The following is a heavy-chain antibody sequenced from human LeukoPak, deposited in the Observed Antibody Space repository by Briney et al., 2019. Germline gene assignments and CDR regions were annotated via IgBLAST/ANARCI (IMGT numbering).Heavy chain of an antibody. CDR3: AGLLNGGASHWFDP. V-gene: IGHV4-39*01. Sequence: SETLSLACTVSGASISNTGYYWGWIRQPPGKGLEWIGNIYHSGSTYYSPSLKSRVTLSVDTSKNQFSLKLSSVTAADTAVYYCAGLLNGGASHWFDPWGQGTLVTVSS. CDR1: GASISNTGYY. J-gene: IGHJ5*02. CDR2: IYHSGST. D-gene: IGHD7-27*01.